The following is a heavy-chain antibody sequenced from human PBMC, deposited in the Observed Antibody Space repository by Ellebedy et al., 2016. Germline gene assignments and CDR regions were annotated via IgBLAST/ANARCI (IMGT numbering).Heavy chain of an antibody. J-gene: IGHJ4*02. CDR3: ARDGIRSSHDY. D-gene: IGHD3-3*01. CDR2: IWYDGSNK. CDR1: GFTFSSYG. Sequence: GESLKISCAASGFTFSSYGMHWVRQAPGKGLEWVAVIWYDGSNKYYADSVKGRFTISRDNSKNTLYLQMNSLRAEDTAVYYCARDGIRSSHDYWGQGTLVTVSS. V-gene: IGHV3-33*01.